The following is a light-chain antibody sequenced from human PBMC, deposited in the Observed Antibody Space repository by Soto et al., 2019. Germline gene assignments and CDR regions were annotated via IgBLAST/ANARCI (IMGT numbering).Light chain of an antibody. Sequence: EIVMTQSPATLSVSPGERGTLSCRASQSVSNNLAWYQQKPGQAPRLLIYGASTRATGIPERFSGSGSGTEFTLTISSLQPDDFATYYCQHYNSYSEAFGQGTRWIS. CDR2: GAS. CDR1: QSVSNN. CDR3: QHYNSYSEA. J-gene: IGKJ1*01. V-gene: IGKV3D-15*01.